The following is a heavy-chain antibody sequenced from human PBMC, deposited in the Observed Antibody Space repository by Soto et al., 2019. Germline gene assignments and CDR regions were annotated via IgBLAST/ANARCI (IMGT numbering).Heavy chain of an antibody. J-gene: IGHJ4*02. Sequence: SVKVSCKASGGTFSSYAISWVRQAPGQGLEWMGGIIPIFGTANYAQKFQGRVTITADESTSTAYMELSSLRSEDTAVYYCARLVYDSSGYYFFDYWGQGTLVTVSS. V-gene: IGHV1-69*13. D-gene: IGHD3-22*01. CDR3: ARLVYDSSGYYFFDY. CDR2: IIPIFGTA. CDR1: GGTFSSYA.